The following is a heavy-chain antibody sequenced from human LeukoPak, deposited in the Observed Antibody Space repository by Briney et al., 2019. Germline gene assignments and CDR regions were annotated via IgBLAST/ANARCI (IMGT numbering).Heavy chain of an antibody. CDR3: ARGHVRGYSYGFGY. D-gene: IGHD5-18*01. CDR2: IWYDGSNK. J-gene: IGHJ4*02. CDR1: GFMFRSYG. V-gene: IGHV3-33*08. Sequence: GRSLRLSCAASGFMFRSYGMHWVRQAPGKGLEWVAVIWYDGSNKHYTDSVKGRFTISRDNSNNTLYLQMNSLRVEDTAVYYCARGHVRGYSYGFGYWGQGSLVTVSS.